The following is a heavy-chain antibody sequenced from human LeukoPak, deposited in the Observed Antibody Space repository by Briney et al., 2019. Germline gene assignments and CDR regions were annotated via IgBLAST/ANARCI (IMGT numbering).Heavy chain of an antibody. CDR2: ISSNGDNT. CDR1: GFTFSTYA. CDR3: ARVGQGRYFDWLPRMDYYYYMDV. J-gene: IGHJ6*03. D-gene: IGHD3-9*01. V-gene: IGHV3-64*01. Sequence: PGGSLRLSCAASGFTFSTYAMHWVRQAPGKRLECISSISSNGDNTYYAKSVKGRFTISRDNAKNTLYPQMNSLRAEDTAVYYCARVGQGRYFDWLPRMDYYYYMDVWGKGTTVTISS.